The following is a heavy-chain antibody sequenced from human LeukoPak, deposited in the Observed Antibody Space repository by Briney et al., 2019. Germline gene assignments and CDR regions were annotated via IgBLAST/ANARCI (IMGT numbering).Heavy chain of an antibody. V-gene: IGHV4-59*11. CDR3: ARDSFGEDYMDV. CDR1: GGSISGLY. D-gene: IGHD3-10*01. CDR2: IHYSGSP. Sequence: SETLSLTCTVSGGSISGLYWSWIRQPPGKGLEWIGYIHYSGSPNYNPSLKSRVAMSVDTSKNQFSLRLTSVTAADTAVYYCARDSFGEDYMDVWGKGTTVTVSS. J-gene: IGHJ6*03.